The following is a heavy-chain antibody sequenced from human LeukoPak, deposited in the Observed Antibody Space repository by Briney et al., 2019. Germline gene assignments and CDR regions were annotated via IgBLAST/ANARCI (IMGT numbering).Heavy chain of an antibody. D-gene: IGHD3-3*01. J-gene: IGHJ5*02. CDR1: GFTFSDYY. CDR3: ARGNYDFWSGYYSGWFDP. V-gene: IGHV3-11*01. Sequence: GGSLRLSSAASGFTFSDYYMSWIRQAPGKGLEWVSYISSSGSTIYYADSVKGRFTISRDNAKNSLYLQMNSLRAEDTAVYYCARGNYDFWSGYYSGWFDPWGQGTLVTVSS. CDR2: ISSSGSTI.